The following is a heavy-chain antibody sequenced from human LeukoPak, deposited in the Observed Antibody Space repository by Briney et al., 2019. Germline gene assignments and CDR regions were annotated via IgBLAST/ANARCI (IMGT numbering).Heavy chain of an antibody. CDR1: GFTFSSYG. V-gene: IGHV3-30*02. CDR3: AKDRGMGTIYYFDY. CDR2: IRDDGSNK. D-gene: IGHD5-24*01. J-gene: IGHJ4*02. Sequence: GGSLRLSCAASGFTFSSYGMHWGRQAPGKGRERGAFIRDDGSNKYYAESVKGRFTISRENSKNTLYMQMNSLRAEDTAVYYCAKDRGMGTIYYFDYWGQGTLVTVSS.